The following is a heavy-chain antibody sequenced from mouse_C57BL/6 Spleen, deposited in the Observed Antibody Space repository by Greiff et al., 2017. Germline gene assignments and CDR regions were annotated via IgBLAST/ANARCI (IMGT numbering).Heavy chain of an antibody. D-gene: IGHD1-1*01. V-gene: IGHV1-64*01. J-gene: IGHJ1*03. Sequence: QVQLQQSGAELVNPGASVKLSCKASGYTFTSYWMHWVKQRPGQGLEWIGMIHPNSGSTNYNEKFKSKATLTVDTSSNTAYLQLSSLTSEDTAIYYCARRYYGSSSYWYFDVWGTGTTVTVSS. CDR3: ARRYYGSSSYWYFDV. CDR2: IHPNSGST. CDR1: GYTFTSYW.